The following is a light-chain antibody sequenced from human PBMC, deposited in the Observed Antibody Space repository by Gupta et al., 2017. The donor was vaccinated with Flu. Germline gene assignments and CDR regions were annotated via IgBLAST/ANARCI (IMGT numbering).Light chain of an antibody. V-gene: IGKV1-33*01. CDR2: DAS. CDR3: QQHNNFPLT. CDR1: QDIRDH. J-gene: IGKJ4*01. Sequence: DIEMTQSPPSLSASVGDRVTVTCRASQDIRDHIIWYQHKPNEAPRVLISDASTLETGVPSRFSGDGFGTEFTLTISSLQVEEFASYFCQQHNNFPLTFGGGTXLEI.